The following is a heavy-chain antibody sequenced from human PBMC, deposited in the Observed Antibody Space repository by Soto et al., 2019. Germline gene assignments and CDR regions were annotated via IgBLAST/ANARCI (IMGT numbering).Heavy chain of an antibody. CDR2: IYHSGST. J-gene: IGHJ4*02. D-gene: IGHD3-22*01. CDR1: GGSISSCCYS. V-gene: IGHV4-30-2*01. Sequence: SETLSLTCAVSGGSISSCCYSWSWIRQPPGKGLEWIGYIYHSGSTYYNPSLKSRVTISVDRSKNQFSLKLSSVTAADTAVYYCARVNDSSGTFYYWGQGTLVTVSS. CDR3: ARVNDSSGTFYY.